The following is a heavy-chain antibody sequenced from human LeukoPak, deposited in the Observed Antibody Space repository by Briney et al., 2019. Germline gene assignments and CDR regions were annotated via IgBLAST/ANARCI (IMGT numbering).Heavy chain of an antibody. J-gene: IGHJ3*02. V-gene: IGHV3-23*01. CDR3: AKEGYVWGTYRYSEDQYGFDI. Sequence: PGGSLRLSCAASGFTFSSYAMSWVRQAPGKGLEWVSAISGSGGSTYYADSVKGRFTISRDNSKNTLFLQMNSLRAEDTAVYYCAKEGYVWGTYRYSEDQYGFDIWGQGTMVTVSS. CDR1: GFTFSSYA. D-gene: IGHD3-16*02. CDR2: ISGSGGST.